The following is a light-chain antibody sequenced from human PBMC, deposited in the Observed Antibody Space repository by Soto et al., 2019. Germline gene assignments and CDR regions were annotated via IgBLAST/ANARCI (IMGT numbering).Light chain of an antibody. J-gene: IGKJ2*01. CDR1: QSVSSN. CDR3: QQYNNWPPLT. Sequence: EIGMTQSPATLSVSPGERATHSCRASQSVSSNLAWYQQKPGQAPRLLIYGASIRATGIPARFSGSGSGTEFTLTISSLQSEDFAVYYCQQYNNWPPLTFGQGTKLEIK. CDR2: GAS. V-gene: IGKV3D-15*01.